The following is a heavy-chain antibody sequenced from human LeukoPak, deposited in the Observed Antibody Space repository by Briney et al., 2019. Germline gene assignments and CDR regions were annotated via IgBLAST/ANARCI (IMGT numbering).Heavy chain of an antibody. J-gene: IGHJ6*03. CDR2: IRYDGSNK. Sequence: GGSLRLSCAASGFTFSSYGMHWVRQAPGKGLEWVAFIRYDGSNKYYADSVKGRFTISRDNSKNTLYLQMNSLRAEDTAVYYCAREYYDSSGYPGYYMDVWGKGTTVTVSS. V-gene: IGHV3-30*02. D-gene: IGHD3-22*01. CDR3: AREYYDSSGYPGYYMDV. CDR1: GFTFSSYG.